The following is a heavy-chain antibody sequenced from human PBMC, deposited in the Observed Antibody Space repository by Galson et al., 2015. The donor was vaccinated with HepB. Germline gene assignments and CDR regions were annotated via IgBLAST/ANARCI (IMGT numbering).Heavy chain of an antibody. D-gene: IGHD5-24*01. CDR2: IKQDGSEK. Sequence: SLRLSCAASGFTFSSYWMSWVRQAPGKGLEWVANIKQDGSEKYYVDSVKGRFTISRDNAKNSLYLQMNSLRAEDTAVYYCARRGRWLQMGYFDYWGQGTLVTVSSGSLHYYGMDVWGQGTTVTVSS. J-gene: IGHJ6*02. CDR1: GFTFSSYW. V-gene: IGHV3-7*03. CDR3: ARRGRWLQMGYFDYWGQGTLVTVSSGSLHYYGMDV.